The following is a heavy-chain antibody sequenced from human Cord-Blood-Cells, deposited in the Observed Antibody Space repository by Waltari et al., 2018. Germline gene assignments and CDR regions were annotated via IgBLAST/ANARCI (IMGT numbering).Heavy chain of an antibody. CDR3: ARGLEFFGAHYGDTKDY. Sequence: QVQMVQSGAEVKKPGASVKVSCKASGYTFTSYDINWVRQATGQGLEWMGWMNPNSGNTGYAQKFQGRVTMTRNTSISTAYMELSSLRSEDTAVYYCARGLEFFGAHYGDTKDYWGQGTLVTVSS. CDR2: MNPNSGNT. CDR1: GYTFTSYD. J-gene: IGHJ4*02. V-gene: IGHV1-8*01. D-gene: IGHD4-17*01.